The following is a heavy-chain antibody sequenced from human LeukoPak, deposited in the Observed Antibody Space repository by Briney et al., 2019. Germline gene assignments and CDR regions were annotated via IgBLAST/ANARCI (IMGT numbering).Heavy chain of an antibody. CDR3: ATGEGRYFDY. Sequence: GGSLRLSCAASGLTFSDYWIHWVRHAPGKGLVWVSRVDRYGSDTNYADSVKGRFTISRDNAKSTLYLQMDSLRPEDTAVYYCATGEGRYFDYWGQGTLVTVSS. CDR1: GLTFSDYW. D-gene: IGHD7-27*01. V-gene: IGHV3-74*01. J-gene: IGHJ4*02. CDR2: VDRYGSDT.